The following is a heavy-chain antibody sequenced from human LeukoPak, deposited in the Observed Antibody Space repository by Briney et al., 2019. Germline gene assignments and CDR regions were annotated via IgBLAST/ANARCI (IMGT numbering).Heavy chain of an antibody. Sequence: NFQGRVTITRDTSATTAYMELSSLRSEDTAVYYCARGPPGEISDYWGQGTLVTVSS. V-gene: IGHV1-3*01. D-gene: IGHD4-17*01. J-gene: IGHJ4*02. CDR3: ARGPPGEISDY.